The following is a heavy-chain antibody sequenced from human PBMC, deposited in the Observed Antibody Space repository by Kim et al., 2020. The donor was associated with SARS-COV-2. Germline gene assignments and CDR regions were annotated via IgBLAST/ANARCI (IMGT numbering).Heavy chain of an antibody. CDR3: ARDRMGFYGDYVFHYGMDV. Sequence: GGSLRLSCAAAGFTVSSNYMSWVRQAPGKGLEWVSVIYSGGSTYYADSVKGRFTITRDNSKNTPYLQMNSLRAEDTAVYYCARDRMGFYGDYVFHYGMDVWGQGTTVTVSS. V-gene: IGHV3-53*01. CDR2: IYSGGST. J-gene: IGHJ6*02. CDR1: GFTVSSNY. D-gene: IGHD4-17*01.